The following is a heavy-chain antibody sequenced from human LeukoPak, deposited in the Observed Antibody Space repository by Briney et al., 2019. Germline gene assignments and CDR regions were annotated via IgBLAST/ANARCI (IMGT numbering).Heavy chain of an antibody. Sequence: SETLSLTCTVSGGSISSGGDYWSWSRQPAVKGLEWSGYIYYSGSTNYNASLKSRVTISVATSKKQLSLKLSSVTAADKAVYYCATSDGSGWYLTWFDPWGQGTLVTVSS. J-gene: IGHJ5*02. CDR2: IYYSGST. V-gene: IGHV4-61*10. CDR3: ATSDGSGWYLTWFDP. CDR1: GGSISSGGDY. D-gene: IGHD6-19*01.